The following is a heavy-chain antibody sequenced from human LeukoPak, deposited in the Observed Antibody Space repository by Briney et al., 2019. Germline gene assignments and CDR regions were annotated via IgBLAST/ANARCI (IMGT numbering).Heavy chain of an antibody. CDR1: GFTFDDYA. D-gene: IGHD6-19*01. CDR3: AKDQYSSGWHHFDY. V-gene: IGHV3-9*01. Sequence: HPGGSLRLSCAASGFTFDDYAMHWVRQAPGKGLEWVSGISWNSGSIGYADSVKGRFTISRDNAKNFLYLHMNSLRAEDTGLYYCAKDQYSSGWHHFDYWGRGILVTVSS. J-gene: IGHJ4*02. CDR2: ISWNSGSI.